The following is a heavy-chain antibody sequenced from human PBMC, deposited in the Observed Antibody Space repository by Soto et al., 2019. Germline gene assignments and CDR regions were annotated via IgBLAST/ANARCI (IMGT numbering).Heavy chain of an antibody. CDR1: GGSISYEYYY. D-gene: IGHD2-21*02. Sequence: QVQLQQSGPGLVKPSQTLSLTCTVSGGSISYEYYYWTWIRQSPGKGLEWIGYIHYSGSIIYNPSFKSQVTISVDTSKNQFSLQLSSVTAADTAVYFCAREDDGGDRDYYGLDVWGQGTTVTVSS. J-gene: IGHJ6*02. CDR2: IHYSGSI. V-gene: IGHV4-30-4*08. CDR3: AREDDGGDRDYYGLDV.